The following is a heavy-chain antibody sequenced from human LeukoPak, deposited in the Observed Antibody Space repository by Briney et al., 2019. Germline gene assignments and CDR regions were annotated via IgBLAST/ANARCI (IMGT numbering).Heavy chain of an antibody. J-gene: IGHJ4*02. V-gene: IGHV4-59*08. CDR3: ARHGKIKSNTLGYCSGGSCYFPPSQHFDY. Sequence: SETLSLTCTVSGDSISSYYWSWIRQPPGKGLEWIGYIYYSGSTNYNPSLESRVTISIDTSKNQFSLKLSSVTAADTAVYYCARHGKIKSNTLGYCSGGSCYFPPSQHFDYWGQGTLVTVSS. D-gene: IGHD2-15*01. CDR2: IYYSGST. CDR1: GDSISSYY.